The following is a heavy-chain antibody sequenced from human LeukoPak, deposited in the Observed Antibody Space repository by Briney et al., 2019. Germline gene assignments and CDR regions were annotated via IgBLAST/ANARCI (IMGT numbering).Heavy chain of an antibody. Sequence: PGGSLRLSCAASGFTFSSNGMHWVRQAPGKGLEWVALIWYDGSKTYYADSVKGRFTISRDNSKNTLSLQMNSLRAEDTAVYYCARLMGSYLDYRGQGTLVTVSS. D-gene: IGHD3-10*01. CDR3: ARLMGSYLDY. J-gene: IGHJ4*02. V-gene: IGHV3-33*01. CDR1: GFTFSSNG. CDR2: IWYDGSKT.